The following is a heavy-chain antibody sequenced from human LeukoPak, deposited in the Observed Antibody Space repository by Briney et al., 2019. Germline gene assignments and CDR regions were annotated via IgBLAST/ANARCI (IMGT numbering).Heavy chain of an antibody. CDR3: ARSVTAPTYYYYYYMDV. J-gene: IGHJ6*03. CDR1: GFTVSSNY. CDR2: IRNDGSNK. V-gene: IGHV3-33*08. D-gene: IGHD4-11*01. Sequence: GGSLRLSCAASGFTVSSNYMHWVRQAPGKGLEWVAFIRNDGSNKYYADSVKGRFTISRDNAKNSLYLQMNSLRAEDTAVYYCARSVTAPTYYYYYYMDVWGKGTTVTVSS.